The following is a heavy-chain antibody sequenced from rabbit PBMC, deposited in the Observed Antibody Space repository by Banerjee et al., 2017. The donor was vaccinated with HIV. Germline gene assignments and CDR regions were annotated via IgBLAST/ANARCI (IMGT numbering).Heavy chain of an antibody. CDR1: GFIISTYN. CDR2: IYTGDDST. J-gene: IGHJ4*01. Sequence: QEQLEESGGGLVTPGGTLTLTCTASGFIISTYNMGWVRQAPGKGLEWIGDIYTGDDSTYYASWAKGRFTISKTSSTTVTLQMTSLTVADTATYFCARLGSAYYPDYFNLWGPGTLVTVS. V-gene: IGHV1S45*01. D-gene: IGHD1-1*01. CDR3: ARLGSAYYPDYFNL.